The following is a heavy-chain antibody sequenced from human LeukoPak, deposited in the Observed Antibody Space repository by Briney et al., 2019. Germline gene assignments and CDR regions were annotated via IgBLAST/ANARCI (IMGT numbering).Heavy chain of an antibody. CDR2: ISSSGSTI. CDR3: ARVYNYYDSSGYYY. D-gene: IGHD3-22*01. Sequence: TGGSLRLSCAASGFTFSDYYMSWIRQAPGKGLEWVSYISSSGSTIYYADSVKGRFTISRDNAKNSLYLQMNSLRAEDTAVYYCARVYNYYDSSGYYYWGQGTLVTVSS. V-gene: IGHV3-11*04. CDR1: GFTFSDYY. J-gene: IGHJ4*02.